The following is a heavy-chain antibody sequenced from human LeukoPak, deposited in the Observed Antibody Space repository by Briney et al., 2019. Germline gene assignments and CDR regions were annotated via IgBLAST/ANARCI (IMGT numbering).Heavy chain of an antibody. CDR1: GFIFRNYA. J-gene: IGHJ4*02. D-gene: IGHD3-9*01. CDR2: ITGSGYTT. Sequence: PGGSLRLSCAASGFIFRNYAMSWVRQAPGNGLHWVSAITGSGYTTYYADSVKGRFTISRDNSKNTLYVEMNTLRAEDTAVYYCAKWGDYDILTGYYVSDFWGQGTLVTVSS. V-gene: IGHV3-23*01. CDR3: AKWGDYDILTGYYVSDF.